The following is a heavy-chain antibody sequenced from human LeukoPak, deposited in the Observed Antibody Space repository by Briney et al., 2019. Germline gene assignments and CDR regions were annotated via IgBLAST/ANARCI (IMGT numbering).Heavy chain of an antibody. CDR3: AREMATGPFDY. J-gene: IGHJ4*02. D-gene: IGHD5-24*01. V-gene: IGHV4-59*01. Sequence: SETLSLTCTVSGGSISSYYWSWIRQPPGKGLEWIGFIYDSGSTNYNPSLKSRVTISVDTSKNQFSLKLRSVTAADTAVYYCAREMATGPFDYWGQGTLVTVSS. CDR2: IYDSGST. CDR1: GGSISSYY.